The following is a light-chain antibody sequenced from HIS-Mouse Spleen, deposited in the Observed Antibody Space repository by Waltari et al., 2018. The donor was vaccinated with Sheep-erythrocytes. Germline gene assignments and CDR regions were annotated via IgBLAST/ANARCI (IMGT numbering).Light chain of an antibody. Sequence: QSALTQPASVSGSPGQSITISCTGTSSDCGSYNLVSLYQQHPGKAPKLMIYEGSKRPSGVSNRFSGSKSGNTASLTISVLQAEDEADYYCCSYAGSSTPWVFGGGTKLTVL. CDR3: CSYAGSSTPWV. V-gene: IGLV2-23*01. J-gene: IGLJ3*02. CDR2: EGS. CDR1: SSDCGSYNL.